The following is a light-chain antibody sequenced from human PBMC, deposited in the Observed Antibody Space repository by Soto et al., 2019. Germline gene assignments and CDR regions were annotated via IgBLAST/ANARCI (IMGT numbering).Light chain of an antibody. Sequence: EIVMTQSPATLSVSPGERATLSCRASQSVSSILAWYQQKPGQAPRLLSYGASTRATGIPARFSGSGSGTEFTLTISSLQSEDFAVYYCQQYNYWPRTFGQGTKVEIK. V-gene: IGKV3-15*01. CDR3: QQYNYWPRT. CDR2: GAS. J-gene: IGKJ1*01. CDR1: QSVSSI.